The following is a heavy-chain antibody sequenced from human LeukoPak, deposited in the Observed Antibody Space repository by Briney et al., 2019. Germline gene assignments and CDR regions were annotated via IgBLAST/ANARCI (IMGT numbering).Heavy chain of an antibody. J-gene: IGHJ4*02. Sequence: GGSLRLSCAASGFTFSNYWMSWVRQAPGKGLEWVANINKDGSERNYVDSVKGRFTISRDNAKNSLYLQMNSLRAEDTAVYYCARDDDWNYEYYWGQGTLVTVSS. CDR3: ARDDDWNYEYY. CDR2: INKDGSER. CDR1: GFTFSNYW. D-gene: IGHD1-7*01. V-gene: IGHV3-7*01.